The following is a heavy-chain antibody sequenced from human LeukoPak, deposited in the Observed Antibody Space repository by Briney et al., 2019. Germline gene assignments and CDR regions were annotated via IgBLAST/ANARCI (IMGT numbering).Heavy chain of an antibody. CDR2: IYYSGST. V-gene: IGHV4-59*01. J-gene: IGHJ4*02. CDR1: GGSISNYY. Sequence: LETLSLTCTVSGGSISNYYWNWLRQPPGKGLEWIGYIYYSGSTKYNPSLKSRVTMSLDTSKKQFSLRLTSVTAADTAVYYCARGFDSKSTYFDYWGLGTLVTVSS. D-gene: IGHD5-12*01. CDR3: ARGFDSKSTYFDY.